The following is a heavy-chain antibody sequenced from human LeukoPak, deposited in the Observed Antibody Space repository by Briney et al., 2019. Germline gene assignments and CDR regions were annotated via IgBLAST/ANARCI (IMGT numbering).Heavy chain of an antibody. Sequence: ASVKVSCKASGYTFTGYYMHWVRQAPGQGLEWMGRINPNSGGTNYAQKFQGRVTMTRDTSISTAHMELSRLRSDDTAVYYCARDLGRQPDAFDIWGQGTMVTVSS. J-gene: IGHJ3*02. V-gene: IGHV1-2*06. CDR2: INPNSGGT. CDR3: ARDLGRQPDAFDI. CDR1: GYTFTGYY. D-gene: IGHD1-1*01.